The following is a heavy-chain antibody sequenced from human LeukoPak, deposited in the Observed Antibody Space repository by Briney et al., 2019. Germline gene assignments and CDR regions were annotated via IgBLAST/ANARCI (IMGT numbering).Heavy chain of an antibody. Sequence: SETLSLTCTVSGGSISTYYWSWTRQPPGKGLEWLGYIYYSGSTNYNPSLKSRVTISVDTSKNQFSLKLSSVTAADTAVYYCARVSAGTLNYYYYYMDVWGKGTTVTVSS. CDR3: ARVSAGTLNYYYYYMDV. V-gene: IGHV4-59*12. J-gene: IGHJ6*03. CDR2: IYYSGST. D-gene: IGHD6-19*01. CDR1: GGSISTYY.